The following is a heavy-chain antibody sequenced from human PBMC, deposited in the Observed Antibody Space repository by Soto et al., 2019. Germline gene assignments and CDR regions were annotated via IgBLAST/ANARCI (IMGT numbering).Heavy chain of an antibody. Sequence: SETLSLTCTVSGGSIKVGGYYWGWIRQPPGKGLEWVATIYYSGTTYYNPSLKSRLTISLDTSRNQFSLDLTSVTAAETAVYYCARLAYSHYSTWGQGTLVTVSS. J-gene: IGHJ4*02. D-gene: IGHD5-12*01. CDR2: IYYSGTT. CDR1: GGSIKVGGYY. CDR3: ARLAYSHYST. V-gene: IGHV4-39*01.